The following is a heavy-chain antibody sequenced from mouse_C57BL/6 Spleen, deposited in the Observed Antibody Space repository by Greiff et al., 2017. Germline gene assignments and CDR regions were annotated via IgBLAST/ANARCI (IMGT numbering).Heavy chain of an antibody. CDR1: GYTFTSYW. D-gene: IGHD3-2*02. V-gene: IGHV1-69*01. CDR2: IDPSDSYT. Sequence: QVQLQQPGAELVMPGASVKLSCKASGYTFTSYWMHWVKQRPGQGLAWIGEIDPSDSYTNYNRKFKGKSTLTVDKSSSTAYMQLSSLTSEDAAVYYGARGRKTAQADYWGQGTTLTVSS. CDR3: ARGRKTAQADY. J-gene: IGHJ2*01.